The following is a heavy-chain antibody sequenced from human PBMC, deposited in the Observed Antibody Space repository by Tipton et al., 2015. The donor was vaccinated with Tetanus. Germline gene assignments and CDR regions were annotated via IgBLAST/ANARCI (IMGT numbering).Heavy chain of an antibody. CDR1: GYTFTNYG. CDR3: ARSEPEHLFLWGHDY. D-gene: IGHD2/OR15-2a*01. V-gene: IGHV1-18*01. CDR2: ISAYNGNT. Sequence: QSGPEVKRPGASVKVSCKASGYTFTNYGINWVRQAPGQGLEWMGWISAYNGNTNYAQKLQGRVTMTTDTSTSTAYMELRSLRSDDTAVYYCARSEPEHLFLWGHDYWGQGTLVTVSS. J-gene: IGHJ4*02.